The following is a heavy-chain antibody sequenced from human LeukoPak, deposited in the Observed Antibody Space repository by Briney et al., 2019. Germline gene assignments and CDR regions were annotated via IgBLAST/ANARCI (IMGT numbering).Heavy chain of an antibody. Sequence: GGSLRLSCAASGFTFSSYWMHWVRQAPGKGLVWVSRINSDGSSTSYADSVKGRFTISRDNAKNTLYLQMNSLRAEDTAVYYCAKRGAEVGATVAPGDYWGQGTLVTVSS. D-gene: IGHD1-26*01. CDR2: INSDGSST. CDR1: GFTFSSYW. CDR3: AKRGAEVGATVAPGDY. J-gene: IGHJ4*02. V-gene: IGHV3-74*01.